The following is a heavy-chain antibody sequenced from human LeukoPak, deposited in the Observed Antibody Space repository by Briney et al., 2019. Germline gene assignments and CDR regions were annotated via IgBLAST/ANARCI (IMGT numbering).Heavy chain of an antibody. V-gene: IGHV1-2*02. CDR2: INPNSGGT. Sequence: GASVKVSCKASGYTFTGYYMHCVRQAPGQGLEWMGWINPNSGGTNYAQKFQGRVTMTRDTSISTAYMELSRLRSDDTAVYYCAREYYYDSSGTLNAFDIWGQGTMVTVSS. CDR3: AREYYYDSSGTLNAFDI. J-gene: IGHJ3*02. CDR1: GYTFTGYY. D-gene: IGHD3-22*01.